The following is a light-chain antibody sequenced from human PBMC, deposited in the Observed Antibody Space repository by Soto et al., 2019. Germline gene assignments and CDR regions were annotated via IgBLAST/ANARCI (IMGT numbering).Light chain of an antibody. Sequence: QSVLTQPPSVSGAPGQRVTISCTGSSSNIGAGYDVHWYKQLPATAPKLLIYGNTNRPSGVPDRFSASKSATSASLAITGLQAEDEVDYYCQSYDTGLSAWVFGGGTKLTVL. CDR1: SSNIGAGYD. CDR2: GNT. V-gene: IGLV1-40*01. CDR3: QSYDTGLSAWV. J-gene: IGLJ3*02.